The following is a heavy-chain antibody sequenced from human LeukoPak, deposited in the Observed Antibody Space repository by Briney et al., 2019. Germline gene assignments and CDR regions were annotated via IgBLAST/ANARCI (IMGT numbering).Heavy chain of an antibody. Sequence: PSETLSLTCAVYGGSFSGYYWSWIRQPPGKGLEWIAEINHSGGTNYNPSLKSRVTVSVDTSKNQFSLKLSSVTAADTAVYYCARPNYYDSSGVEAFDIWGQGTMVTVSS. J-gene: IGHJ3*02. CDR1: GGSFSGYY. CDR2: INHSGGT. D-gene: IGHD3-22*01. CDR3: ARPNYYDSSGVEAFDI. V-gene: IGHV4-34*01.